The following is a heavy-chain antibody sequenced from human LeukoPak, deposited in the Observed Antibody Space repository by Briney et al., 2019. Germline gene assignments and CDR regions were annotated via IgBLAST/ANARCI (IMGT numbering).Heavy chain of an antibody. D-gene: IGHD6-19*01. CDR2: INPNSGGT. CDR1: GYTFTGYY. J-gene: IGHJ3*02. V-gene: IGHV1-2*06. Sequence: ASVTVSCTASGYTFTGYYIHWVRQAPGQGLEWMGRINPNSGGTNYAQKFQGRVTMTRDTSISTAYMELSRLRSDDTAVYYCARGPRLDSSGWYYGAFDIWGQGTMVTVSS. CDR3: ARGPRLDSSGWYYGAFDI.